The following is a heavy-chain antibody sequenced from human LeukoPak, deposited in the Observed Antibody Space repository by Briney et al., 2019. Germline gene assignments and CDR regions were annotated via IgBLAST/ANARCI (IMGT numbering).Heavy chain of an antibody. V-gene: IGHV3-23*01. Sequence: GGSLRLSCTASGFTFSTYAMSWVRQAPGKGLEWVSSISASGGGTHYAGSVKGRFTISRDNSRNSVFLQMDRLGAEDTAVYYCVRHIDPWGQGTQVTVSS. D-gene: IGHD2-21*01. J-gene: IGHJ5*02. CDR2: ISASGGGT. CDR1: GFTFSTYA. CDR3: VRHIDP.